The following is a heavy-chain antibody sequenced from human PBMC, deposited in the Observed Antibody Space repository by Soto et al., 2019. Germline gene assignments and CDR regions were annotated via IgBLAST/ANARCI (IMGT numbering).Heavy chain of an antibody. J-gene: IGHJ4*02. CDR2: ISGGGASR. V-gene: IGHV3-23*01. CDR1: GFTFSHYA. D-gene: IGHD4-17*01. Sequence: EVQVLESGGGLAQPGGSLTLSCAASGFTFSHYAMNWVRQAPGKGLEWVSAISGGGASRYYADSVRGGFTISRDNSKNTLYQQMNSLPAEDTAVYYCARDSTHTTVTSLEDWGQGTLVTVSS. CDR3: ARDSTHTTVTSLED.